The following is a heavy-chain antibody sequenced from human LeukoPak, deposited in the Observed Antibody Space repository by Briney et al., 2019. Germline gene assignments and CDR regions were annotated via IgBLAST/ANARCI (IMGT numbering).Heavy chain of an antibody. CDR3: ARDPLRYLRVGHYDY. D-gene: IGHD3-9*01. J-gene: IGHJ4*02. V-gene: IGHV3-21*01. CDR2: IDYDSSHI. CDR1: GFAFSNSA. Sequence: GGSLRLSCAASGFAFSNSAMNWVRQVPGKGLEWVSSIDYDSSHIYYAASVRGRFTISRDNARNSVYLQMNSLRVEDTAVYYCARDPLRYLRVGHYDYWGQGTLVAVSS.